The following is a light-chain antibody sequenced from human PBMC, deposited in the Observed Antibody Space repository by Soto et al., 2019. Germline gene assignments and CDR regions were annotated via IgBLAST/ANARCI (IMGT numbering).Light chain of an antibody. CDR3: SSYTSSSTLEGV. V-gene: IGLV2-14*01. J-gene: IGLJ1*01. CDR1: ISDVGGYNY. Sequence: QSALTQPASVSGSPGQSITISCTGTISDVGGYNYVSWYQQHPGKAPKLMIYDVSNRPSGVSNRFSGSKSGNTASLTISGLQAEDEADYYCSSYTSSSTLEGVFGTGTQLTVL. CDR2: DVS.